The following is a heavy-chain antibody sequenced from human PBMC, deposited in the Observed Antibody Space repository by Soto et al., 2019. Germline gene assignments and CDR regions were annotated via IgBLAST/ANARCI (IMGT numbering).Heavy chain of an antibody. CDR2: IHWDDDK. V-gene: IGHV2-5*02. J-gene: IGHJ4*02. D-gene: IGHD6-13*01. Sequence: QITLKESGPTLVKPTQTLTLTCTFSGFSISTGGVGVGWIRQPPGKALEWLALIHWDDDKRYSPSLKSRLTITKDTSKNQVDLTMTNMDPVDTATYFCAHRTGCREEHLVRPFDYWGQGTLVTVSS. CDR1: GFSISTGGVG. CDR3: AHRTGCREEHLVRPFDY.